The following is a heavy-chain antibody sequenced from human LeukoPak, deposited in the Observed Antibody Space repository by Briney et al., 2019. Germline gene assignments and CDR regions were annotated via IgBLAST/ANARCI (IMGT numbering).Heavy chain of an antibody. CDR2: FDPEDGGT. CDR1: GYTLTELS. J-gene: IGHJ4*02. V-gene: IGHV1-24*01. D-gene: IGHD5-18*01. Sequence: ASVTVSCKVSGYTLTELSMHWVRQAPGKGLEWMGGFDPEDGGTIYAQKFQGRVTMTEDTSTDTAYMELSSLRSEDTAVYYCATTVDTAMVGEYYFDYWGQGTLVTVSS. CDR3: ATTVDTAMVGEYYFDY.